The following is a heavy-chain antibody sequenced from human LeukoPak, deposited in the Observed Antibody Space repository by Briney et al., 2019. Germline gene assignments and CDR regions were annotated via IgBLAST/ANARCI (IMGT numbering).Heavy chain of an antibody. D-gene: IGHD5-18*01. CDR2: IYWDDDK. V-gene: IGHV2-5*02. J-gene: IGHJ3*02. CDR3: AHRRYSYAYDAFDI. Sequence: SGPTLVNPTQTLTLTCTFSGFPLSTSGVGVGWIRQPPGKALEWLAVIYWDDDKRYSPSLKSRLTITKETSKNQVVLTMINMDPVDTATYYCAHRRYSYAYDAFDIWGQGTMVTVSS. CDR1: GFPLSTSGVG.